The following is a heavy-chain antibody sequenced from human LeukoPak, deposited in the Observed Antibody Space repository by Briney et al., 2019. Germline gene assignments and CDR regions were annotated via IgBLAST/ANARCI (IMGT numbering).Heavy chain of an antibody. V-gene: IGHV3-7*03. Sequence: GGSLRLSCAASGFTFSNYWMDWVRQSPGKGLEWVANIKEDGSDKYYVDSVKGRFTISRDNAKNSLYLQMNSLRAEDTAVYYCARNSGWFRFDYGAREPWSPSPQ. J-gene: IGHJ4*02. CDR1: GFTFSNYW. CDR2: IKEDGSDK. D-gene: IGHD6-19*01. CDR3: ARNSGWFRFDY.